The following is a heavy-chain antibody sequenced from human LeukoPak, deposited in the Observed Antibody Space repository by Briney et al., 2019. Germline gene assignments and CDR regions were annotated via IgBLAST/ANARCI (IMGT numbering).Heavy chain of an antibody. D-gene: IGHD3-10*01. CDR1: GFTFSSYS. V-gene: IGHV3-21*01. J-gene: IGHJ4*02. Sequence: GGSLRLSCAASGFTFSSYSMNWVRQAPGKGLEWVSSISSSSSYIYYADSVKGRFTISRDNAKNSLYLQMNSLRAEDTAVYYCARDERRFGEPYALNYWGQGTLVTVSS. CDR3: ARDERRFGEPYALNY. CDR2: ISSSSSYI.